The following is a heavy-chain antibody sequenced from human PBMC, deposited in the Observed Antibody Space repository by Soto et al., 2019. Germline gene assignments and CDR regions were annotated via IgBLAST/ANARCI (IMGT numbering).Heavy chain of an antibody. CDR1: GGSINSGDYH. V-gene: IGHV4-31*03. J-gene: IGHJ3*02. Sequence: QVQLQESGPGLVKPSQTLSLNCSVSGGSINSGDYHWSWIRQHAGQGLVWIGYIYYSGTTYYNPSLKSRVTISIDTSKNQFSLEMTSVTAADTAVYYCARVRGHAFDIRGQGTMVTVSS. CDR2: IYYSGTT. CDR3: ARVRGHAFDI. D-gene: IGHD3-10*01.